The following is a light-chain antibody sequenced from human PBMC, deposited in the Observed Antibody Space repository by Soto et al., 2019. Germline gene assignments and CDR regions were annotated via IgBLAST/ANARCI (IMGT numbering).Light chain of an antibody. CDR2: DAS. CDR1: QSVISY. J-gene: IGKJ2*01. V-gene: IGKV3-11*01. Sequence: EIGLTQSLATLSLSPGERATLTCSASQSVISYLAWYQQKPGQAPRLLIYDASNRATGIPARFSGSGSGTDFTLTISSLEPEDFAVYYCQQRSNWPRTFGQGTKLEIK. CDR3: QQRSNWPRT.